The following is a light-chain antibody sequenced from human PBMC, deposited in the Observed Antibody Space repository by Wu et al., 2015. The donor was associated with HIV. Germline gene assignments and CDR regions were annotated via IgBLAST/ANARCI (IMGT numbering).Light chain of an antibody. CDR1: QSVSSN. CDR3: QQGSNWPLT. V-gene: IGKV3-11*01. J-gene: IGKJ5*01. CDR2: DAS. Sequence: EMVMTQSPATLSVFPGERATLSCRASQSVSSNLAWYQQKPGQTPRLLIHDASNRATGIPARFSGSGSGTDFTLTISSLEPEDFAVYYCQQGSNWPLTFGQGTRLEIK.